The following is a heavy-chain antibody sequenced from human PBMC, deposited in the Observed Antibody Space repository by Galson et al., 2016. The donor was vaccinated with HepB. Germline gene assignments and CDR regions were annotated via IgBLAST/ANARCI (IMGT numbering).Heavy chain of an antibody. V-gene: IGHV3-48*02. CDR3: ARDGGIPGAAFDI. CDR2: ISSSSTI. Sequence: SLRLSCAASGFTFSSYSMNWVRQAPGKGLEWVSYISSSSTIYYADSVKGRFIISRDNAKNSLYLQMNSLRDEDTAVYYCARDGGIPGAAFDIWGQGTMVTVSS. CDR1: GFTFSSYS. J-gene: IGHJ3*02. D-gene: IGHD3-16*01.